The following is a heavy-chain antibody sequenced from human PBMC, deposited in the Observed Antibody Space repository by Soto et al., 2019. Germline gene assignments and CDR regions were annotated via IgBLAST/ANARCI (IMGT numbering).Heavy chain of an antibody. CDR3: ASSSIAAAVDKGNYFDY. CDR1: GGSITTYY. J-gene: IGHJ4*02. D-gene: IGHD6-13*01. CDR2: INHSGST. V-gene: IGHV4-34*01. Sequence: SDTLSLTCTVSGGSITTYYWSWIRQPPGKGLEWIGEINHSGSTNYNPSLKSRVTISVDTSKNQFSLKLSSVTAADTAVYYCASSSIAAAVDKGNYFDYWGQGTLVTVSS.